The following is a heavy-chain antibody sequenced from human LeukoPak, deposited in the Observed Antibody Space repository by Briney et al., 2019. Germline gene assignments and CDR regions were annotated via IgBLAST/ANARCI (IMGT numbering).Heavy chain of an antibody. CDR3: ARSIWFGELWVSRTYYFDY. V-gene: IGHV4-39*01. CDR2: IYYSGST. J-gene: IGHJ4*02. D-gene: IGHD3-10*01. Sequence: KPSETLSLTCTVSGGSICSSSYYWGWIRQPPGKGLEWIGSIYYSGSTYYNPSLKSRVTISVDTSKNQFSLKLSSVTAADTAVYYCARSIWFGELWVSRTYYFDYWGQGTLVTVSS. CDR1: GGSICSSSYY.